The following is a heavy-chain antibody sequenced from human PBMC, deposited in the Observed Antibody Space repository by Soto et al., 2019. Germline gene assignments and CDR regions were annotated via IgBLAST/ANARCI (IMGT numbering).Heavy chain of an antibody. CDR3: ARVGTEYGMDV. Sequence: GGSLRLSCAASGFTFSSYDMHWVRQATGKGLEWVSAIGTAGDTYYPGSVKGRFTISRENAKNSLYLQMNSLRAGDTAVYYCARVGTEYGMDVWGQGTTVTVSS. V-gene: IGHV3-13*01. CDR2: IGTAGDT. CDR1: GFTFSSYD. D-gene: IGHD2-21*02. J-gene: IGHJ6*02.